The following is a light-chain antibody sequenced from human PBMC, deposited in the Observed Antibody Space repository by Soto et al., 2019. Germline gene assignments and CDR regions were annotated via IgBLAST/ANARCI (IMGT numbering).Light chain of an antibody. CDR3: SSFTSRHTYV. CDR1: SSDIGGYNY. J-gene: IGLJ1*01. Sequence: QSALTQPASVSGSPGQSTTISCTGTSSDIGGYNYVSWYQQLPGEAPKLIIYDVSDRPSGVSTRFSGSKSGNTASLTISGLQAEDEGDYYRSSFTSRHTYVFGTGTKVTVL. V-gene: IGLV2-14*01. CDR2: DVS.